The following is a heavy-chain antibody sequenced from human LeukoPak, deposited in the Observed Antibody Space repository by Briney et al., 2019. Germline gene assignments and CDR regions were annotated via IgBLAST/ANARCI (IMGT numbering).Heavy chain of an antibody. D-gene: IGHD6-6*01. CDR1: GFTFSSYA. CDR3: ARGRIAAHLDY. J-gene: IGHJ4*02. CDR2: ISGSGGST. Sequence: GGSLRLSCAASGFTFSSYAMSWVRQAPGKGLEWVSSISGSGGSTYYADSVKGRFTISRDNSKNTLYLQMNSLRAEDTAVYYCARGRIAAHLDYWGQGTLVTVSS. V-gene: IGHV3-23*01.